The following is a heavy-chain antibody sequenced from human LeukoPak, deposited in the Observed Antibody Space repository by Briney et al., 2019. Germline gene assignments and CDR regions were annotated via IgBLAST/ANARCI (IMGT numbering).Heavy chain of an antibody. Sequence: GGSLRLSCAASGFTFDDYAMHWVRQAPGKGLEWVSGISWNSGSIGYADSVKGRFTISRDNAKNSLYLQMNSLRAEDTAVYYCAKGERITIFGVVIDWGQGTLVTVSS. CDR2: ISWNSGSI. J-gene: IGHJ4*02. V-gene: IGHV3-9*01. CDR1: GFTFDDYA. D-gene: IGHD3-3*01. CDR3: AKGERITIFGVVID.